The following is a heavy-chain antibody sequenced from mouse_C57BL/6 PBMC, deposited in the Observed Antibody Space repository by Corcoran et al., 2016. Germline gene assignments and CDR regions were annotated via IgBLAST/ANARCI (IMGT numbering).Heavy chain of an antibody. CDR2: INPNNGGT. Sequence: EVQLQQSGPELVKPGASVKISCKASGYTFTDYYMNWVKQSHGKSLEWIGDINPNNGGTSYNQKFKGKATLTVDKSSSTAYMELRSLTSEDSAVYYCAGWGALYAMDYWGQGTSVTVSS. CDR1: GYTFTDYY. V-gene: IGHV1-26*01. J-gene: IGHJ4*01. CDR3: AGWGALYAMDY.